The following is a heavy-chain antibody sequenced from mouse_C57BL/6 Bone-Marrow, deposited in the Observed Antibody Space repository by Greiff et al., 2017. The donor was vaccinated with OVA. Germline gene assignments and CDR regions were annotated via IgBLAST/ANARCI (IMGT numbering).Heavy chain of an antibody. Sequence: VQGVESGAELVRPGTSVKVSCKASGYAFTNYLIEWVKQRPGQGLEWIGVINPGSGGTNYNEKFKGKATLTADKSSSTAYMQLSSLTSEDSAVYFCARRDYGSLHWYFDVWGTGTTVTVSS. CDR2: INPGSGGT. CDR1: GYAFTNYL. V-gene: IGHV1-54*01. D-gene: IGHD1-1*01. CDR3: ARRDYGSLHWYFDV. J-gene: IGHJ1*03.